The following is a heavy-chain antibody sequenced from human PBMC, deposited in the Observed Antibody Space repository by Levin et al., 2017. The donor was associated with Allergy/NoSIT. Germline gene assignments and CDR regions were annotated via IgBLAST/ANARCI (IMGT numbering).Heavy chain of an antibody. CDR3: ARAATAGPYSYDTAV. D-gene: IGHD5-18*01. CDR1: GFTVNSYS. V-gene: IGHV3-48*02. Sequence: GGSLRLSCAASGFTVNSYSMNWVRQAPGQGLEWVSYISTSSSTIYYADSVKGRFTISRDNAKNSLYLQMNSLRDEDTAVYYCARAATAGPYSYDTAVWGNVTTFTVSS. J-gene: IGHJ6*03. CDR2: ISTSSSTI.